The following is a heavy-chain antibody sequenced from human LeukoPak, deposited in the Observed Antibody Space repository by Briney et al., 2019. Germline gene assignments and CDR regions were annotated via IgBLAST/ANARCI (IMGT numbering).Heavy chain of an antibody. V-gene: IGHV3-23*01. CDR2: ISGSGGST. D-gene: IGHD3-22*01. CDR3: SKAIGGGRDLFDY. CDR1: GFTFSSYA. Sequence: GGSLRLSCAAAGFTFSSYAMSWVRQAPGKGLECVSAISGSGGSTYYADSVKGRFTISRDNSKNSLYLQMHSLRAEDSALYYCSKAIGGGRDLFDYWRQGTLVTVSS. J-gene: IGHJ4*02.